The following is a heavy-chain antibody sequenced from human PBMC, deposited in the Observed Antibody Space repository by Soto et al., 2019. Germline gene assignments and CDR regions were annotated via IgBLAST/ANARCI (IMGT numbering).Heavy chain of an antibody. Sequence: PSETLSLTCTVSGASISGYYWSWIRKSAGKGLEWIGRIYATGTTDYNPSLKSRVMMSVDTSKKQFSLKLRSVTAADTAVYYCVRDGTKTLRDWFDPWGQGISVTVSS. CDR3: VRDGTKTLRDWFDP. D-gene: IGHD1-1*01. CDR2: IYATGTT. CDR1: GASISGYY. V-gene: IGHV4-4*07. J-gene: IGHJ5*02.